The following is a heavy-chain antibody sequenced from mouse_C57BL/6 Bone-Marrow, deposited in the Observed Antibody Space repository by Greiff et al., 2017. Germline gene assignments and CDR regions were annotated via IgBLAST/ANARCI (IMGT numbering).Heavy chain of an antibody. Sequence: QVQLQQSGAELVRPGASVTLSCKASGYTFTDYEMHWVKQTPVHGLEWIGAIDPETGGTAYNQKFKGKAILTADKSSSTAYLELRSLTSEDSAVNYCTLTDSLHAYIDVWGKGTTVTVSS. CDR1: GYTFTDYE. CDR3: TLTDSLHAYIDV. J-gene: IGHJ1*03. CDR2: IDPETGGT. V-gene: IGHV1-15*01. D-gene: IGHD4-1*01.